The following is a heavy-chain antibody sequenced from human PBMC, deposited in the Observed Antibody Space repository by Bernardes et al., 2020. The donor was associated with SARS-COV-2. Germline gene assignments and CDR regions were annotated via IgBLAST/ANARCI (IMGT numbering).Heavy chain of an antibody. CDR2: LHHTGST. Sequence: TLSLTCSVSGVSITSGIYYWTWIRQHPGRGLEWIGYLHHTGSTYYNASLKSRITISLDTSKNQVSLKMNSVTAADTAVYYCARADFSSGYYIDHWGQGILVSVSS. CDR1: GVSITSGIYY. D-gene: IGHD3-3*01. J-gene: IGHJ4*02. CDR3: ARADFSSGYYIDH. V-gene: IGHV4-31*03.